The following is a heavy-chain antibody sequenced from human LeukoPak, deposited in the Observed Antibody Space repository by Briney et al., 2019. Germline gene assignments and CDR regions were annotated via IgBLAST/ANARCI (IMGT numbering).Heavy chain of an antibody. CDR3: AKGLTVFGVADF. CDR2: ISYDGGNS. CDR1: GFAFSSHG. D-gene: IGHD3-3*01. Sequence: GGSLRLSCAASGFAFSSHGMHWVRQAPGKGLEWVAVISYDGGNSHYADSVKGRFTTSRDNSKNTLYLQMHGLETEDTAVYYCAKGLTVFGVADFWGQGTLVTVSS. V-gene: IGHV3-30*18. J-gene: IGHJ4*02.